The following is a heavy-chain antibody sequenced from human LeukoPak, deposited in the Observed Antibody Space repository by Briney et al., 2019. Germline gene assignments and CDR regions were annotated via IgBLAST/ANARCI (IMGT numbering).Heavy chain of an antibody. J-gene: IGHJ6*02. V-gene: IGHV4-30-2*01. CDR3: ARGRYNWNYRYHYGMDV. CDR2: IYHSGST. D-gene: IGHD1-7*01. Sequence: SETLSLTCAVSGGSISSGGYSWSWIRQPPGKGLEWIGYIYHSGSTYYNPSLKSRVTISVDTSKNQFSLKLSSVTAADTAVYYCARGRYNWNYRYHYGMDVWGQGTTVTVSS. CDR1: GGSISSGGYS.